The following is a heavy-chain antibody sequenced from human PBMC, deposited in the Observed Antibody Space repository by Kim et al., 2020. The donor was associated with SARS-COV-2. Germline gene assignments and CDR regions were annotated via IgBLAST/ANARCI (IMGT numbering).Heavy chain of an antibody. V-gene: IGHV7-4-1*02. CDR2: INTNTGNP. CDR3: ARDLRCGGSCYSGY. CDR1: GYTFTSYA. D-gene: IGHD2-15*01. J-gene: IGHJ4*02. Sequence: ASVKVSCKASGYTFTSYAMNWVRQAPGQGLEWMGWINTNTGNPTYAQGFTGRFVFSLDTSVSTAYLQISSLKAEDTAVYYCARDLRCGGSCYSGYWGQGTLVTVSS.